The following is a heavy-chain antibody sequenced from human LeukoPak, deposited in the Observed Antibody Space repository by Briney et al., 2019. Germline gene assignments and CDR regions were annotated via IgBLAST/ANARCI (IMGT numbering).Heavy chain of an antibody. V-gene: IGHV4-59*10. CDR3: ARGGDYDILTSQIDY. D-gene: IGHD3-9*01. CDR1: GGSFSGYY. Sequence: SETLSLTCAVYGGSFSGYYWSWIRQPAGKGLEWIGRIYTSGSTNYNPSLKSRVTISVDTSKNQFSLKLSSVTAADTAAYYCARGGDYDILTSQIDYWGQGTLVTVSS. CDR2: IYTSGST. J-gene: IGHJ4*02.